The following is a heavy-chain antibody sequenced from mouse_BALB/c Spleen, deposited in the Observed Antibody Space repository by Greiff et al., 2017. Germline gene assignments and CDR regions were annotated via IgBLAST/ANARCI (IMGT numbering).Heavy chain of an antibody. J-gene: IGHJ2*01. CDR2: ISSGGST. D-gene: IGHD2-1*01. Sequence: EVMLVESGGGLVKPGGSLKLSCAASGFTFSSYAMSWVRQTPEKRLEWVASISSGGSTYYPDSVKGRFTISRDNARNILYLQMSSLRSEDTAMYYCARGRIPYGNSYYFDYWGQGTTLTVSS. CDR1: GFTFSSYA. CDR3: ARGRIPYGNSYYFDY. V-gene: IGHV5-6-5*01.